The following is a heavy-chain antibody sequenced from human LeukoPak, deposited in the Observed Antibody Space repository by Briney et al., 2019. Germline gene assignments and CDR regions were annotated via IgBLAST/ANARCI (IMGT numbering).Heavy chain of an antibody. CDR2: INPNSGGT. Sequence: ASVRVSCKASGYTFTGYYSHWVRQAPGQGLEWLGWINPNSGGTNYAQKFQGRVTMTRDTSISTAYMGLSGLTSDDTAVYYCARLDITVIPYWGQGTLVTVSS. CDR1: GYTFTGYY. D-gene: IGHD3-22*01. J-gene: IGHJ4*02. V-gene: IGHV1-2*02. CDR3: ARLDITVIPY.